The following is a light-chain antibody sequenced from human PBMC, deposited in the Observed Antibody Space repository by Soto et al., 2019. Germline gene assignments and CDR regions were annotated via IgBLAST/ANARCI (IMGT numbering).Light chain of an antibody. CDR2: AAS. CDR3: QQANNCRPT. Sequence: DIVLTQSPASVSVSAGDRVTITCRASQGVSSWLGWYQQKPGKAPKLLIYAASSMPSGVPSRFSGSGSGTDFTLTISSLQPEDFAAYYCQQANNCRPTFGQGTRLEIK. V-gene: IGKV1-12*01. CDR1: QGVSSW. J-gene: IGKJ5*01.